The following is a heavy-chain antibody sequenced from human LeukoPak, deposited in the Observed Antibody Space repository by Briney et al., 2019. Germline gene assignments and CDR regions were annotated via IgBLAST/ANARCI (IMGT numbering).Heavy chain of an antibody. CDR2: ISYDGSNK. CDR1: GFTFSRYA. CDR3: ARDHPPYGDYLFWYFDY. D-gene: IGHD4-17*01. V-gene: IGHV3-30*04. J-gene: IGHJ4*02. Sequence: GGSLRLSCAASGFTFSRYAMHWVRQAPGKGLEWVAVISYDGSNKYYADSVKGRFTISRDNSKNTLYLQMNSLRAEDTAVYYCARDHPPYGDYLFWYFDYWGKGTLVTVSS.